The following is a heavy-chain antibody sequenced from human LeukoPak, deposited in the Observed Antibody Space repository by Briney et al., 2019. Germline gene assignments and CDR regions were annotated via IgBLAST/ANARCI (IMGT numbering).Heavy chain of an antibody. CDR1: GFTFSSYV. Sequence: GGSLRLSCAASGFTFSSYVMSWVRQAPGKGLEWVSSISDNGGNTYYADSVKGRFTISRDNSKNTLYLQMNSLRAEDTAVYYCARDLTVQADYWGQGTLVTVSS. CDR2: ISDNGGNT. V-gene: IGHV3-23*01. J-gene: IGHJ4*02. CDR3: ARDLTVQADY. D-gene: IGHD1-14*01.